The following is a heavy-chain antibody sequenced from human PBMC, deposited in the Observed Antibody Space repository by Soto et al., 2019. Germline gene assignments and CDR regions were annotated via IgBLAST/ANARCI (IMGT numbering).Heavy chain of an antibody. J-gene: IGHJ5*02. Sequence: SETLSLTCTVSGGSISSGGYYWSWIRQHPGKGLEWIGYIYYSGSTYYNPSLKSRVTISVDTSKNQFSLKLSSVTAADTAVYYCERCGGYSGYDRNCFDPWGQGTLVTVSS. CDR2: IYYSGST. D-gene: IGHD5-12*01. CDR1: GGSISSGGYY. V-gene: IGHV4-31*03. CDR3: ERCGGYSGYDRNCFDP.